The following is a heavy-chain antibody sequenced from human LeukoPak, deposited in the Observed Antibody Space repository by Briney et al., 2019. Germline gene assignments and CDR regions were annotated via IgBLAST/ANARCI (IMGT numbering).Heavy chain of an antibody. CDR2: IKQDGSEK. J-gene: IGHJ6*02. CDR1: GFTFSNYW. V-gene: IGHV3-7*01. CDR3: ARSETTYYYDSGVYFYYYYGMDV. Sequence: PGGSLRLSCAASGFTFSNYWMTWVRQAPGKGLEWVANIKQDGSEKYHVDSVKGRFTISRDNAKNSLYLQMNSLRAEDTAVYYCARSETTYYYDSGVYFYYYYGMDVWGQGTTVTVSS. D-gene: IGHD3-22*01.